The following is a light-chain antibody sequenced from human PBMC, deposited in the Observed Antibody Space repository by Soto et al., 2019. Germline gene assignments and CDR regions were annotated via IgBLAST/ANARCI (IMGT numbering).Light chain of an antibody. V-gene: IGKV3-15*01. J-gene: IGKJ4*01. CDR2: GAS. CDR1: QSVSSN. CDR3: QQYNDSPSLT. Sequence: EIVMTQSPATLSVSPGERATLSCRASQSVSSNLAWYQQKPGQAPRLLIYGASTRATGIPARFSGSGSGTEFTLTISSLQSEDFAVYYCQQYNDSPSLTFGGGTKVEI.